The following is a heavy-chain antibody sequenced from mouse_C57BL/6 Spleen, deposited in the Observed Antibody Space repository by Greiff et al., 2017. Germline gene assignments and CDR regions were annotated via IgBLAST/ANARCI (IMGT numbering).Heavy chain of an antibody. CDR1: GFTFSDYY. J-gene: IGHJ1*03. D-gene: IGHD1-1*01. V-gene: IGHV5-12*01. CDR2: ISNGGGST. Sequence: DVKLVESGGGLVQPGGSLKLSCAASGFTFSDYYMYWVRQTPGKRLEWVAYISNGGGSTYYPDTVKGRFTISRDNAKNTLYLQMSRLKSEDTAMYYCARYYGSSCRYFDVWGTGTTVTVSS. CDR3: ARYYGSSCRYFDV.